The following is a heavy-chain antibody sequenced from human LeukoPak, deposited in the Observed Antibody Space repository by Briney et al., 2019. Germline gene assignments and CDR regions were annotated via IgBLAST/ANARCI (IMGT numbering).Heavy chain of an antibody. Sequence: GGSLRLSCAASGFTVSSNYMSWVRQAPGKGLEWVSVIYSGGSTYYSDSVKGRFTISRDNSKNTLYLQMNSLRAEDTAVYYCARVPIGQVITESDYYYYYYMDVWGKGTTVTVSS. CDR3: ARVPIGQVITESDYYYYYYMDV. V-gene: IGHV3-66*01. CDR1: GFTVSSNY. D-gene: IGHD3-22*01. J-gene: IGHJ6*03. CDR2: IYSGGST.